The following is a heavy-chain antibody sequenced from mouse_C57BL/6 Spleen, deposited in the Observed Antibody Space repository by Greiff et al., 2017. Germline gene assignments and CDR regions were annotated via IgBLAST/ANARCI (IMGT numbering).Heavy chain of an antibody. CDR1: GYTFTTYP. Sequence: QVQLQQSGAELVKPGASVKMSCKASGYTFTTYPIEWMKQNHGQSLEWIGNFPPYNDDTKYNEKFKGKATLTVDTSSSTVYLELSRLTSDDSAVYYCARGDYGYEFAYWGKGTLVTVSA. D-gene: IGHD2-2*01. CDR3: ARGDYGYEFAY. CDR2: FPPYNDDT. J-gene: IGHJ3*01. V-gene: IGHV1-47*01.